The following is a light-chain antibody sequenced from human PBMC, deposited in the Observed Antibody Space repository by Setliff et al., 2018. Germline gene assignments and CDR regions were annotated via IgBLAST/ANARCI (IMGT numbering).Light chain of an antibody. J-gene: IGLJ2*01. CDR2: DVS. CDR3: STNTGSTTLVL. Sequence: QSVLTQPASVSGSPGQSITIACTGLSTDVGDYNFVSWYQQHPGKAPKLIISDVSNRPSGVSHRFSGSKSGNAASLNISDLQVEDEADYYCSTNTGSTTLVLFGGGTK. V-gene: IGLV2-14*03. CDR1: STDVGDYNF.